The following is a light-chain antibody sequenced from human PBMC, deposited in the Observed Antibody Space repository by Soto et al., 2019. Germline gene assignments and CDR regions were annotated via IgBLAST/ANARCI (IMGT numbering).Light chain of an antibody. J-gene: IGKJ2*01. CDR1: QSVSSNY. CDR2: GAS. V-gene: IGKV3-20*01. Sequence: EIVLTQSPGTLSLSPGERATLSCRASQSVSSNYLAWYQQKPGQAPRLLIYGASSRATGIPDRFSGSGSGTDFTLTFSRLEHEDFAVYYCQQYGSSPTFGQGTKLEIK. CDR3: QQYGSSPT.